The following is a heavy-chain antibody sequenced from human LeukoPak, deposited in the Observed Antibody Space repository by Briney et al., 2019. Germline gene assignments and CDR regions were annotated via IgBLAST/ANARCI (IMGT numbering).Heavy chain of an antibody. D-gene: IGHD3-9*01. V-gene: IGHV4-59*08. J-gene: IGHJ6*02. CDR3: ERGRYFELGGYYYYGMDV. CDR1: GGSICSYY. CDR2: IYSSGST. Sequence: VKPSETLSLTCTVSGGSICSYYWSWIRQPPGKGLEWIGSIYSSGSTNYNPSLKSRVTISVDTSQNQFSLKLSSVTAADTAVFYCERGRYFELGGYYYYGMDVWGHGTTVTVSS.